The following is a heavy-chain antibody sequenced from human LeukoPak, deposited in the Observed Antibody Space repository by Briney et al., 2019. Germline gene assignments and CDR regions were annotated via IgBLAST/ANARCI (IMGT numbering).Heavy chain of an antibody. Sequence: GGSLRLSCEALGFIFSDYGMHWVRHSPAKGLEWVSSIGYDGRNKNYIDSVKGRFTISRDNSKNTFYLQMNSLTTEDTAVYYCAKTRPRFVVSGSVDNWGQGTLVTVSS. D-gene: IGHD2-15*01. V-gene: IGHV3-30*02. CDR2: IGYDGRNK. CDR1: GFIFSDYG. J-gene: IGHJ4*02. CDR3: AKTRPRFVVSGSVDN.